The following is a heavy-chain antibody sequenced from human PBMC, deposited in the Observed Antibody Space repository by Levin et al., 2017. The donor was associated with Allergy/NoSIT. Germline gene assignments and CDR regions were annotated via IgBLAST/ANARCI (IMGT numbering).Heavy chain of an antibody. CDR1: GGSISSYY. J-gene: IGHJ6*02. D-gene: IGHD3-10*01. CDR3: AREGDYEGSGTGMDG. Sequence: SQTLSLTCTVSGGSISSYYWSWIRQPPGKGLEWIGYIYYSGSTNYNPSLKSRVTISVDTSKNQFSLKLSSVTAADTAVYYCAREGDYEGSGTGMDGWGQGTTVTVSS. CDR2: IYYSGST. V-gene: IGHV4-59*01.